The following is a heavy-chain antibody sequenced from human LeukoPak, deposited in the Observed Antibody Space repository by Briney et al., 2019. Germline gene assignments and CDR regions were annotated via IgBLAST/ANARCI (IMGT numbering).Heavy chain of an antibody. D-gene: IGHD3-9*01. CDR2: ISYDGSNK. Sequence: GGSLRLSCAASEFTFTNYAMHWVRQAPGRGLEWVAVISYDGSNKYYADSVKGRFTTSRDNSRNTLYLQMNSLRAEDTAVYYCARDREYYNLLTGYKVSHYFDYWGQGTLVTVSS. V-gene: IGHV3-30*04. CDR1: EFTFTNYA. CDR3: ARDREYYNLLTGYKVSHYFDY. J-gene: IGHJ4*02.